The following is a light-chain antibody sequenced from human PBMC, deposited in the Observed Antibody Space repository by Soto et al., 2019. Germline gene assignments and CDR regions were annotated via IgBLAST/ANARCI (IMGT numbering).Light chain of an antibody. CDR1: QSVSRSD. J-gene: IGKJ2*01. V-gene: IGKV3-20*01. CDR2: GAS. Sequence: EIVLTQSPGTLSLSPGERATLSCRASQSVSRSDLAWYQQKPGQAPRLLIYGASSRATGIPDMCSGSGAGTDFTLTSSRLEPEDFAVYYCQYYGSSSYTFGQGTKLEIK. CDR3: QYYGSSSYT.